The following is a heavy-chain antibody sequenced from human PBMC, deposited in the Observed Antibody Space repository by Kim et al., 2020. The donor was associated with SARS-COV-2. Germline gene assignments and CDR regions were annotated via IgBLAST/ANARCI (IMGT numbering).Heavy chain of an antibody. J-gene: IGHJ6*02. D-gene: IGHD1-26*01. CDR3: ARSYLDYYYYGMDV. Sequence: SVKVSCKASGGTFSSYAISWVRQAPGQGLEWMGGIIPMFGTANYAQKFQGRVTITADESTSTAYMELSSLRSEDTAVYYCARSYLDYYYYGMDVWGQGTTVTVSS. V-gene: IGHV1-69*13. CDR2: IIPMFGTA. CDR1: GGTFSSYA.